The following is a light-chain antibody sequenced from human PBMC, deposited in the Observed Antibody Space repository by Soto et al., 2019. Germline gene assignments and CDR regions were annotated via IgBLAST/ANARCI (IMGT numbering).Light chain of an antibody. CDR3: QQYDNWPQT. V-gene: IGKV3-15*01. CDR1: QSVSSN. J-gene: IGKJ1*01. CDR2: GAS. Sequence: EIVMTQSPATLSVSPGERSTLSCRASQSVSSNLAWYQQKAGQAPRLLIYGASTRATGIPARFSGTGSGTDITLTVSSLQSEDFAVYYCQQYDNWPQTFGQGTKVDIK.